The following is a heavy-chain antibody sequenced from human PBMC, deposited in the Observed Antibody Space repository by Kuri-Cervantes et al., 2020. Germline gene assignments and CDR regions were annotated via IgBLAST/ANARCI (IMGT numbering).Heavy chain of an antibody. Sequence: GESLKISCAASGFTFSSYDMHWVRQATGKGLEWVSAIGTAGDTYYPGSVKGRFTISRENAKNSLYLQMNSLRAEDTAVYYCAKGKSSSGWDSWGRGTPVTVSS. CDR3: AKGKSSSGWDS. CDR1: GFTFSSYD. CDR2: IGTAGDT. V-gene: IGHV3-13*01. J-gene: IGHJ4*02. D-gene: IGHD6-19*01.